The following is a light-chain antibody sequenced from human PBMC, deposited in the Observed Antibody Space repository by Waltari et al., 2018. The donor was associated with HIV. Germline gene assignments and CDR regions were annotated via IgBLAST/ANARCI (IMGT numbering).Light chain of an antibody. Sequence: QSVVTQPPSASGTPGQRVTMSCSGSASNIGGNGVNWYQPLPQTAPKLVIYNSDERPLGVPDRFSASKTGTSASLDISGLQSEDEADYYCATWDDILSGWVFGGGTRLTVL. CDR3: ATWDDILSGWV. V-gene: IGLV1-44*01. J-gene: IGLJ3*02. CDR1: ASNIGGNG. CDR2: NSD.